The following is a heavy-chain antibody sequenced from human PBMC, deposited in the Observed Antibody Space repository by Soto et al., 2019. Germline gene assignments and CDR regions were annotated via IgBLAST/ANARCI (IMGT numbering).Heavy chain of an antibody. CDR3: ARGGAGRQYYDILTGYYKDY. CDR2: IYSGGST. V-gene: IGHV3-66*01. CDR1: GFTVSSNY. D-gene: IGHD3-9*01. J-gene: IGHJ4*02. Sequence: GGSLRLSCAASGFTVSSNYMSWVRQAPGKGLEWVSVIYSGGSTYYADSVKGRFTISRDNSKNTLYLQMNSLRAEDTAVYYCARGGAGRQYYDILTGYYKDYWGQGTLVTVSS.